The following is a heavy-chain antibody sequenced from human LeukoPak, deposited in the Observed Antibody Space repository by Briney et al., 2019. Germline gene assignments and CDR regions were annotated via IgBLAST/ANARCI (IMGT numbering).Heavy chain of an antibody. J-gene: IGHJ4*02. D-gene: IGHD1-26*01. CDR2: IYPGDSDN. CDR1: GYSFTTYW. Sequence: GESLKISCKGSGYSFTTYWIGWVRQMPGKGLEWMGIIYPGDSDNRYSPSFQGQVTISADKSMSTAYLQWSSLKASDTAMYYCARHSLVGATRSYFDYWGQGTLVTVSS. CDR3: ARHSLVGATRSYFDY. V-gene: IGHV5-51*01.